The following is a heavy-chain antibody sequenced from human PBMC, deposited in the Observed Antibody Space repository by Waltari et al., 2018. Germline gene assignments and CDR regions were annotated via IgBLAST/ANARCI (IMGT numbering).Heavy chain of an antibody. Sequence: QVQLQESGPGLVKPSETLSLTCSVSGGSISNYFWNWIRQSPGKGLEWIGYIYHSGSTKCNPSLKSRVTMSVDTSKSQFSLRLTSVTAADTAVYYCARWDSSGRFYGVWGQGTPVIVSS. CDR3: ARWDSSGRFYGV. V-gene: IGHV4-59*08. J-gene: IGHJ4*02. D-gene: IGHD6-19*01. CDR1: GGSISNYF. CDR2: IYHSGST.